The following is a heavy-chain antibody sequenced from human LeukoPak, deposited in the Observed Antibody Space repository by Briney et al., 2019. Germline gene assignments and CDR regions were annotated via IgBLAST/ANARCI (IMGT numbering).Heavy chain of an antibody. D-gene: IGHD1-14*01. CDR1: GYPFTTYE. CDR3: ARGPRNDP. V-gene: IGHV1-8*01. J-gene: IGHJ5*02. Sequence: GESLKISCKGSGYPFTTYEINWVRQAAGQGLEWMGWVHPNSGNTAYAQKFQGRVTMTRDTSISTAYMELSSLRSDDTAVYFCARGPRNDPWGQGTLVTVSS. CDR2: VHPNSGNT.